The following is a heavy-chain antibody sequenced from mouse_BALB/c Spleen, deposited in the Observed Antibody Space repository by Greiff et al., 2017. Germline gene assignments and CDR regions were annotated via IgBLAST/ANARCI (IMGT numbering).Heavy chain of an antibody. CDR1: GFTFSDYY. CDR2: ISDGGSYT. CDR3: ARDSFITTVVATGYFDV. Sequence: DVKLVESGGGLVKPGGSLKLSCAASGFTFSDYYMYWVRQTPEKRLEWVATISDGGSYTYYPDSVKGRFTISRDNAKNNLYLQMSSLKSEDTAMYYCARDSFITTVVATGYFDVWGAGTTVTVSS. V-gene: IGHV5-4*02. D-gene: IGHD1-1*01. J-gene: IGHJ1*01.